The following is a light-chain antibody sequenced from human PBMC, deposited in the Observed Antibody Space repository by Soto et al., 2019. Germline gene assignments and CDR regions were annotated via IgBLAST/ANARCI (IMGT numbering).Light chain of an antibody. CDR1: HSISTW. CDR3: QQYNSDSYS. CDR2: KAS. J-gene: IGKJ2*01. V-gene: IGKV1-5*03. Sequence: DIQMTQSPSTLSASVGDRVTIACRASHSISTWLAWYQQKPGKAPNLLIYKASTLQGGVPSRFSGSGSGTEFTLTISSLQPDDFATYYCQQYNSDSYSFGQGTKVDI.